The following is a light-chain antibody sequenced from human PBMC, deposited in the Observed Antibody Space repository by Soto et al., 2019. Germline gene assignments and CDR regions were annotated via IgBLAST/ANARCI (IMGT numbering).Light chain of an antibody. J-gene: IGLJ2*01. Sequence: QSVLTQPPSVSGAPGQRVTISCTGRSPNIGAGYDVHWYQQLPGTAPKLLIYGNSNRPSGVPDRFSGSKSGTSASLAITGIQAEDEADYYRQSYDSSLSVVFGGGTKVTVL. CDR2: GNS. CDR3: QSYDSSLSVV. CDR1: SPNIGAGYD. V-gene: IGLV1-40*01.